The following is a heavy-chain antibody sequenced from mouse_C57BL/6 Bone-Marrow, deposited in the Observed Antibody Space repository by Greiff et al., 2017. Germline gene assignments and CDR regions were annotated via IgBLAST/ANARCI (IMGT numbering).Heavy chain of an antibody. V-gene: IGHV1-55*01. CDR1: GYTFTSYW. CDR2: IYPGSGST. D-gene: IGHD1-1*01. Sequence: VQPQQPGAELVKPGASVKMSCKASGYTFTSYWITWVKQRPGQGLEWIGDIYPGSGSTNYNEKFKSKATLTVDTSSSTAYMQLSSLTSEDSAVYYCASQESSYAMDYWGQGTSVTVSS. CDR3: ASQESSYAMDY. J-gene: IGHJ4*01.